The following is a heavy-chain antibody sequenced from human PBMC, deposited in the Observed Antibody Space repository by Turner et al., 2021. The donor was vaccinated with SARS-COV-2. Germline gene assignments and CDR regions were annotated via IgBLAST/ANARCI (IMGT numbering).Heavy chain of an antibody. CDR3: AKYGLGSSSLFDTNLDS. J-gene: IGHJ4*02. CDR2: ILYDGSNK. CDR1: GFTFSSSG. V-gene: IGHV3-30*18. D-gene: IGHD1-26*01. Sequence: QVQLGESGGGVVQPGRSVTLSCAASGFTFSSSGMHWVRQAPGKGLEWVAVILYDGSNKFYADSVKGRFTISRDNSKNTVYLQMNSLRAEDTAVYYCAKYGLGSSSLFDTNLDSWGQGTLVTVSS.